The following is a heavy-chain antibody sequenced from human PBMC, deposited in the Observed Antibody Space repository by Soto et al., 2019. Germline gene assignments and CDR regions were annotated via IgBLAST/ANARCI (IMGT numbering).Heavy chain of an antibody. J-gene: IGHJ4*02. CDR1: GGSISSSNW. CDR3: ARSYGDYKYYFDY. D-gene: IGHD4-17*01. V-gene: IGHV4-4*02. Sequence: SETLSLTCAVSGGSISSSNWWSWVRQPPGKGLEWIGEIYHSGSTNYNPSLKSRVTISVDKSKNQFSLKLSSVTAADTAVYYCARSYGDYKYYFDYWGQGTLVTVSS. CDR2: IYHSGST.